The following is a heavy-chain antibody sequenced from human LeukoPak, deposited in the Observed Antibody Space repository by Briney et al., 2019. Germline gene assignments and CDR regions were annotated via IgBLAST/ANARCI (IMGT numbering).Heavy chain of an antibody. V-gene: IGHV3-21*04. CDR1: GFTFSSYS. Sequence: GGSLRLSCAASGFTFSSYSMNWVRRAPGKGLEWVSSISSSSSYIYYADSVKGRFTISRDNSKNTLYLQMNSLRAEDTAVYYCANPGGEDYLDYWGQGTLVTVSS. CDR3: ANPGGEDYLDY. D-gene: IGHD3-10*01. J-gene: IGHJ4*02. CDR2: ISSSSSYI.